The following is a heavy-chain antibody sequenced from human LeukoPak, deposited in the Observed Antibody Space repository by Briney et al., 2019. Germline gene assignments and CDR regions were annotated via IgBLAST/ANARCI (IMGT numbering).Heavy chain of an antibody. V-gene: IGHV3-23*01. CDR3: AKDTFRRPYSGSQSH. CDR2: ISGSATNT. D-gene: IGHD1-26*01. J-gene: IGHJ4*02. CDR1: GFTFSSYG. Sequence: PGGSLRLSCAGSGFTFSSYGMNWVRQAPGKWLEWVSAISGSATNTYYADSVKGRFTISRDNSKNTLYLQMNSLRAEDTAVYYCAKDTFRRPYSGSQSHWGQGTLVTVSS.